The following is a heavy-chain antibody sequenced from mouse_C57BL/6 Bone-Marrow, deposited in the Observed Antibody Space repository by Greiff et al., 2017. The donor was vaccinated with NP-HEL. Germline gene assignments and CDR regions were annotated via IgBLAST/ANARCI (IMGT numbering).Heavy chain of an antibody. CDR3: ARDRYYYGSSYLYWYFDV. Sequence: EVKLMEPGPGLVKPSQSLSLTCSVTGYSITSGYYWNWIRQFPGNKLEWMGYISYDGSNNYNPSLKNRISITLDTSKNQFFLKLNSVTTEDTATYYCARDRYYYGSSYLYWYFDVWGTGTTVTVSS. CDR2: ISYDGSN. V-gene: IGHV3-6*01. CDR1: GYSITSGYY. D-gene: IGHD1-1*01. J-gene: IGHJ1*03.